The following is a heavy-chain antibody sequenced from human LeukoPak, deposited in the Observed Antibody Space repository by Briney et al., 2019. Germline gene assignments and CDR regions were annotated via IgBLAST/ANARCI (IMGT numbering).Heavy chain of an antibody. CDR3: ARGCSSTTPSCSNFDY. Sequence: GGSLRLSCAASGFTFTNYWMSWVRQAPGKGLEWVANIKQDESEKLYVDSVKGRFIISRDNVKNSLYLQMNSLRAEDTAVYYCARGCSSTTPSCSNFDYWGQGTLVTVSS. V-gene: IGHV3-7*01. CDR2: IKQDESEK. J-gene: IGHJ4*02. D-gene: IGHD2-2*01. CDR1: GFTFTNYW.